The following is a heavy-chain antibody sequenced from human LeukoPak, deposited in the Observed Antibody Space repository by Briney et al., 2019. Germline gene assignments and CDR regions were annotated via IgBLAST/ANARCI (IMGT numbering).Heavy chain of an antibody. CDR2: ISAYDGDT. V-gene: IGHV1-18*01. CDR3: ARDPSNTSGWYAWADH. CDR1: GFTFTRYG. J-gene: IGHJ4*02. D-gene: IGHD6-19*01. Sequence: GASVKVSCKASGFTFTRYGISWVRQAPGQGLEWMGWISAYDGDTKYAHKFQDRLTMTTDTSTSTAYMELRSLRSDDTAVYYCARDPSNTSGWYAWADHWGQGTLVTVSS.